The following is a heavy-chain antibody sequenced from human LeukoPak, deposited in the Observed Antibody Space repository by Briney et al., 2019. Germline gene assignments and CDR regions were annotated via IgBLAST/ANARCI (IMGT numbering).Heavy chain of an antibody. CDR3: ARAYYDFWSGYTRHYFDY. Sequence: SETLSLTCTVSGYSISSGYYWGWIRQPPGKGLEWIGSIYHSGSTYYNPSLKSRVTISVDTSKNQFSLKLSSVTAADTAVYYCARAYYDFWSGYTRHYFDYWGQGTLVTVSS. J-gene: IGHJ4*02. D-gene: IGHD3-3*01. V-gene: IGHV4-38-2*02. CDR2: IYHSGST. CDR1: GYSISSGYY.